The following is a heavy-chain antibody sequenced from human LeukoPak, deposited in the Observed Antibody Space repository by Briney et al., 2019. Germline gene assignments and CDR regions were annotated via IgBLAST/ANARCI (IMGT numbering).Heavy chain of an antibody. V-gene: IGHV3-7*01. CDR1: GFPFSSRV. Sequence: GGSLRLSCAASGFPFSSRVMTWVRQAPGEGLEWVANINQDGSVIYYVDSLKGRFTISRDNAKKSVHLQMNSLRAEDTAVYYCARIGYSSSSLDYWGQGTLVTVSS. J-gene: IGHJ4*02. D-gene: IGHD2-2*01. CDR3: ARIGYSSSSLDY. CDR2: INQDGSVI.